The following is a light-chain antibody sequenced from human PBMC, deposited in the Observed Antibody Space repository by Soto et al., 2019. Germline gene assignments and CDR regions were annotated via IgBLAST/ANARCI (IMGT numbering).Light chain of an antibody. Sequence: QSVLTQPASVSGSPGQSITISCTGTSSDVGGYNYVSWYQQHPGKAPKLMIYEVSNWPSGVSNRFSGSKSGNTASLTISGLQAEDEADYYCSSYTSTSTPYVFGGGTKVTVL. V-gene: IGLV2-14*01. CDR1: SSDVGGYNY. J-gene: IGLJ1*01. CDR3: SSYTSTSTPYV. CDR2: EVS.